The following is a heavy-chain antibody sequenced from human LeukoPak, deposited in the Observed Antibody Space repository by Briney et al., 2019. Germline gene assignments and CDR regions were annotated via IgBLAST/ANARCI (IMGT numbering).Heavy chain of an antibody. J-gene: IGHJ4*02. Sequence: GGSLRLSCAASGFTFSSYWMHWVRQAPGKGLVWVSRINSDGSTTTYADSVKGRSTISRDNAKNTLYLQMNSLRAEDTAVYYCARNQGSDLDYWGQGTLVTVSS. CDR1: GFTFSSYW. CDR3: ARNQGSDLDY. V-gene: IGHV3-74*01. D-gene: IGHD1-14*01. CDR2: INSDGSTT.